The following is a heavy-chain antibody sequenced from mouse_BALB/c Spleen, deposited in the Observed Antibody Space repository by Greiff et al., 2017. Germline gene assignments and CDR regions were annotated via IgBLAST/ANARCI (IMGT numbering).Heavy chain of an antibody. D-gene: IGHD2-3*01. J-gene: IGHJ2*01. V-gene: IGHV1S81*02. CDR3: TRDGFDY. CDR1: GYTFTSYY. Sequence: LVESGAELVKPGASVKLSCKASGYTFTSYYMYWVKQRPGQGLEWIGEINPSNGGTNFNEKFKSKATLTVDKSSSTAYMQLSSLTSEDSAVYYCTRDGFDYWGQGTTLTVSS. CDR2: INPSNGGT.